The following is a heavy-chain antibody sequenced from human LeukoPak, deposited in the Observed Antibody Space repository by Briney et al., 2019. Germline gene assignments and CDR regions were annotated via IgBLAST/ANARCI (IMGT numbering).Heavy chain of an antibody. J-gene: IGHJ4*02. V-gene: IGHV5-51*01. CDR3: ATNTASGVFEG. Sequence: GESLKISCKGSGYRFTNYWIGWVRQMPGKGLEWMGIIYPGDSDTRNNPSFQGQVTISVDKSISTAYLQWNSLKASDTAVYYCATNTASGVFEGWGQGTLVTVSS. CDR1: GYRFTNYW. D-gene: IGHD3-10*01. CDR2: IYPGDSDT.